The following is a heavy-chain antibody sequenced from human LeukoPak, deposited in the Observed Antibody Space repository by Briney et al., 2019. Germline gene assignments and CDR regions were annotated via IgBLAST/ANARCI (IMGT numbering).Heavy chain of an antibody. J-gene: IGHJ4*02. CDR1: GFIFSSYA. Sequence: PGGSLRLSCAASGFIFSSYAMSWVRQAPGKGLEWVSDISGSGGSTYYADSVKGRFTISRDNSKNTVYLQMNSLRAEDTAVYCCAKGRSCIGDVCHGDFDYWGQGTLVTVSS. CDR3: AKGRSCIGDVCHGDFDY. D-gene: IGHD2-8*02. CDR2: ISGSGGST. V-gene: IGHV3-23*01.